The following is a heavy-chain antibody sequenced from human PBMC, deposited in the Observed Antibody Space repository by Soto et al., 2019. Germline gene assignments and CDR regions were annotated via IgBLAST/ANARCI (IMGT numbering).Heavy chain of an antibody. D-gene: IGHD1-26*01. CDR1: GFTFSSYW. Sequence: GGSLRLSCAASGFTFSSYWMTWVRQAPGKGLEWVSNIKHEGGEKYYVDSVKGRFTISRDNARNSVFLEMKSLRAEDTSVYSCGRARSGSYLDGFDYWGQGTLVTVSS. CDR3: GRARSGSYLDGFDY. J-gene: IGHJ4*01. CDR2: IKHEGGEK. V-gene: IGHV3-7*01.